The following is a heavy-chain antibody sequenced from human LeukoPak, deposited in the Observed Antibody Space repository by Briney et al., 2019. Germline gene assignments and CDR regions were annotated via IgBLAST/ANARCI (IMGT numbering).Heavy chain of an antibody. D-gene: IGHD2-15*01. Sequence: ASVKVSCKASGYTFTSYDINRVRQATGQGLEWMGWMNPNSGNTGYAQKFQGRVTMTRNTSISTAYMELSSLRSEDTAVYYCARGLPIYCSGGSCYFSYYFDYWGQGTLVTVSS. CDR1: GYTFTSYD. CDR2: MNPNSGNT. CDR3: ARGLPIYCSGGSCYFSYYFDY. J-gene: IGHJ4*02. V-gene: IGHV1-8*01.